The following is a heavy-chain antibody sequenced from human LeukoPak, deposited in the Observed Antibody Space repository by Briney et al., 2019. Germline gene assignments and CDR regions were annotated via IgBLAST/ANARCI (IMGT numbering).Heavy chain of an antibody. CDR1: GGTFRTYA. D-gene: IGHD2-15*01. V-gene: IGHV1-69*01. J-gene: IGHJ6*04. CDR3: ARDCSGGSCYGRGGYYYGMDV. Sequence: SVKVSCKASGGTFRTYAISWVRQAPGQGLEWMGGIIPIFGTANYAQKFQGRVTITADESTSTAYMELSSLRSEDTAVYYCARDCSGGSCYGRGGYYYGMDVWGKGTTVTVSS. CDR2: IIPIFGTA.